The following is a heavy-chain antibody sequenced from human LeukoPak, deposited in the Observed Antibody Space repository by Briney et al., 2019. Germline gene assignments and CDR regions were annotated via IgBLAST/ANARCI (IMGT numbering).Heavy chain of an antibody. CDR1: GGSISSYY. D-gene: IGHD6-19*01. CDR2: IYYSGST. V-gene: IGHV4-59*01. Sequence: PPETLSLTCTVSGGSISSYYWSWIRQPPGKGLEWTGYIYYSGSTNYNPSLKSRVTISVDTSKNQFSLKLSSVTAADTAVYYCARGHSSGWRYYYYGMDVWGQGTTVTVSS. CDR3: ARGHSSGWRYYYYGMDV. J-gene: IGHJ6*02.